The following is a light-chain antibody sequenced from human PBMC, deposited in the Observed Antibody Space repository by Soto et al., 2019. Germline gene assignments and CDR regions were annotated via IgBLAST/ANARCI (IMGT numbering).Light chain of an antibody. CDR2: KAS. J-gene: IGKJ1*01. CDR3: QQYNSYSKT. CDR1: QSISSW. V-gene: IGKV1-5*03. Sequence: DIQMTQSPSTLSASVADRVTITCWASQSISSWLAWYQQKPGKAPKLLIYKASSLESGVPSRFSGSGSGTEFTLTISSLQPDDFATYYCQQYNSYSKTFGQGTKVEIK.